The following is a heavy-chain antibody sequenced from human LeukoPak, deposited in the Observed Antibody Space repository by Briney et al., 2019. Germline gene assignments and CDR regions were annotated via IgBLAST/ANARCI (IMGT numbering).Heavy chain of an antibody. D-gene: IGHD5-24*01. Sequence: SETLSLTCAVYGGSFSGYYWSWIRQPPGKGLEWIGEINHSGSTNYNPSLKSRVTISVDTSKNQFSLKLSSVTAADTAVYYCAREGRDGYKVDYWAREPWSPSPQ. CDR1: GGSFSGYY. CDR2: INHSGST. V-gene: IGHV4-34*01. J-gene: IGHJ4*02. CDR3: AREGRDGYKVDY.